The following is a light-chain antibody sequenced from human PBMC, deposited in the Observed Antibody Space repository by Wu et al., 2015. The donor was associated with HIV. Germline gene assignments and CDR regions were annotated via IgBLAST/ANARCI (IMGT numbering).Light chain of an antibody. J-gene: IGKJ4*01. CDR3: QQYGSSPQVT. CDR2: GAS. Sequence: EIVLTQSPATLSLSPGERVTLSCRASQGVTSYLAWYQQKPGQAPRLLIYGASSRATGIPDRFSGSGSGTDFTLTISRLEPEDFAVYFCQQYGSSPQVTFGGGTKVEIK. V-gene: IGKV3-20*01. CDR1: QGVTSY.